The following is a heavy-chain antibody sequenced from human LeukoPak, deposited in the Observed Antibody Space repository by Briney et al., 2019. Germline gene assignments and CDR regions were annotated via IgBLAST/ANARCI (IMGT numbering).Heavy chain of an antibody. J-gene: IGHJ3*02. CDR1: GFTFDDYA. CDR3: AKLLWFGDLGGGPFDI. D-gene: IGHD3-10*01. CDR2: ISWNGGSI. V-gene: IGHV3-9*01. Sequence: GGSLRLSCAASGFTFDDYAMHWVRQAPGKGLEWVSGISWNGGSIGYADSVKGRFTISRDNSKNTLYLQMNSLRAEDTAVYYCAKLLWFGDLGGGPFDIWGQGTMVTVSS.